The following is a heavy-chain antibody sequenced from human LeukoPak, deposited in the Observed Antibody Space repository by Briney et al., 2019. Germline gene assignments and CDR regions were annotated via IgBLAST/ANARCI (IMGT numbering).Heavy chain of an antibody. D-gene: IGHD1-26*01. Sequence: SETLSLTCTVSGDSIKSSTYYWSWIRQSAGKGLEWIGRIYTSGLTNYNPSPKSRVTISVDTSNNQFSLKVNSVTAADTAVYYCARPTNYGSYHYWGQGALVTVSS. V-gene: IGHV4-61*02. CDR1: GDSIKSSTYY. CDR2: IYTSGLT. CDR3: ARPTNYGSYHY. J-gene: IGHJ4*02.